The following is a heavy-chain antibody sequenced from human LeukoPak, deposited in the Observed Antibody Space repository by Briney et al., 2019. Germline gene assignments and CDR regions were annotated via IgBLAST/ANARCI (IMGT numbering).Heavy chain of an antibody. J-gene: IGHJ4*02. CDR3: AKDRWKTVLRGPDY. CDR1: GFTFSSYA. Sequence: GGSLRLSCAASGFTFSSYAVSWVRQAPGKGLEWVSGITGSGGNTFYADSVKGRFTISRDNSMNTLYLQMNSLRADDTAVYYCAKDRWKTVLRGPDYWGQGTLVTVSS. CDR2: ITGSGGNT. D-gene: IGHD3-10*01. V-gene: IGHV3-23*01.